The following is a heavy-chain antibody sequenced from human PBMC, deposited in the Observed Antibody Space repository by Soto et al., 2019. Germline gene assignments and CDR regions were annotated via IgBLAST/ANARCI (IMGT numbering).Heavy chain of an antibody. V-gene: IGHV4-34*01. CDR1: DGSFSGYY. Sequence: AVYDGSFSGYYWIWIRQPLGKGLEWIGEIEHNGNTNYNPSFTSRATISLDTSKNQFSLKLSFVTAADTALYYCARGGGYSYHLYGMDVWGQGTAVTVSS. CDR2: IEHNGNT. J-gene: IGHJ6*02. D-gene: IGHD5-18*01. CDR3: ARGGGYSYHLYGMDV.